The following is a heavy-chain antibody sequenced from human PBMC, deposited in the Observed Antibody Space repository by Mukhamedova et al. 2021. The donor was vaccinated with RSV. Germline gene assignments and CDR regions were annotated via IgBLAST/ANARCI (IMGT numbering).Heavy chain of an antibody. Sequence: GSSTSYADSVKGRFTISRDNAKNTLYLQMNSLRAEDTAVYYCARDRGVLFLELVDYWGQGTLVTVSS. J-gene: IGHJ4*02. CDR2: GSST. CDR3: ARDRGVLFLELVDY. V-gene: IGHV3-74*01. D-gene: IGHD3-3*01.